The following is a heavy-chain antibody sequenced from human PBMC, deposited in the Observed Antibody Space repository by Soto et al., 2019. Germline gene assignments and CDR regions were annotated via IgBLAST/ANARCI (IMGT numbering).Heavy chain of an antibody. J-gene: IGHJ5*02. CDR1: GYTFTSYG. CDR3: ARGSGRDSHGVIRSWFGP. Sequence: QVQLVQSGAEVKKPGASVKVSCKASGYTFTSYGISWVRQAPGQGLEWMGWISAYNGNSNYAQKLQGRVTMTTDTSTSTAYMELRSLRSDDTAVYYWARGSGRDSHGVIRSWFGPWGQGTLVTVSS. V-gene: IGHV1-18*01. D-gene: IGHD5-18*01. CDR2: ISAYNGNS.